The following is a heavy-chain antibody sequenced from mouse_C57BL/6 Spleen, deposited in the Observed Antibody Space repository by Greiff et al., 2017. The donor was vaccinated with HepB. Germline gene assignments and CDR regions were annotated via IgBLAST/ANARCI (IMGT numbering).Heavy chain of an antibody. D-gene: IGHD1-1*01. J-gene: IGHJ4*01. CDR3: ASPTLRGAMDY. V-gene: IGHV1-64*01. CDR2: IHPNSGST. Sequence: QVQLQQPGAELVKPGASVKLSCKASGYTFTSYWMHWVKQRPGQGLEWIGMIHPNSGSTNYNEKFKSKATLTVDKSSSTAYMQLSSLTSEDSAVYYCASPTLRGAMDYWGQGTSVTVSS. CDR1: GYTFTSYW.